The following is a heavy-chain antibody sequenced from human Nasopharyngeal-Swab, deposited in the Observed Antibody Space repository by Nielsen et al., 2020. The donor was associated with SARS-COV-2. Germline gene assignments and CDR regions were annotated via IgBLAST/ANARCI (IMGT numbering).Heavy chain of an antibody. CDR1: GFTFRSYA. CDR3: AKDRDSGDDSDDYYHYYGMDV. Sequence: GEFLKISCAASGFTFRSYAISWVRQAPGKGLEWVSVISGSDYTTYYADSVKGRFTISRDNSKNTVNLQMNSLRVEDTAIYYCAKDRDSGDDSDDYYHYYGMDVWGQGTTVTVFS. CDR2: ISGSDYTT. J-gene: IGHJ6*02. D-gene: IGHD5-12*01. V-gene: IGHV3-23*01.